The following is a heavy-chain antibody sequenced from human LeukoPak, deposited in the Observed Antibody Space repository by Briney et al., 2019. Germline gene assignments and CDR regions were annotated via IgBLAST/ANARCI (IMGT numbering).Heavy chain of an antibody. V-gene: IGHV3-48*01. D-gene: IGHD3-16*01. J-gene: IGHJ3*02. Sequence: GGSPRLSCAASGFTFSSYSMNWVRQAPGKGLEWVSYISSSSSTIYYADSVKGRFTISRDNAKDSLYLQMNSLRAEDTAVYYCARALYPASNDAFDIWGQGTMVTVSS. CDR1: GFTFSSYS. CDR3: ARALYPASNDAFDI. CDR2: ISSSSSTI.